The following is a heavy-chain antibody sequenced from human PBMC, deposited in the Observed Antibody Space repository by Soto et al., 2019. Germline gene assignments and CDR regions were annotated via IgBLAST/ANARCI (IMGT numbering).Heavy chain of an antibody. V-gene: IGHV4-39*01. Sequence: PSETLSLTCTVSGGFISSSSFYWGWIRQPPGKGLEWVGSIYYSGSTYYKSSLKSRVTISVETSKNHFSLKLSSVTAADTAVYYCARHHPTYYYGSSSSGFSYQWYFDYWGQGTLVTVSS. CDR2: IYYSGST. CDR3: ARHHPTYYYGSSSSGFSYQWYFDY. CDR1: GGFISSSSFY. D-gene: IGHD3-22*01. J-gene: IGHJ4*02.